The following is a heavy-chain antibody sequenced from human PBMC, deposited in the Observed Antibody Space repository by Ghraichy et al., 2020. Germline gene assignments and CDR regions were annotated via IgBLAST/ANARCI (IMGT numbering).Heavy chain of an antibody. Sequence: SQTLSLTCAVYGGSFSGYYWSWIRQPPGKGLEWIGEINHSGSTNYNPSLKSRVTISVDTSKNQFSLKLSSVTAADTAVYYCADNSSSSVYWGQGTLVTVSS. CDR3: ADNSSSSVY. CDR1: GGSFSGYY. D-gene: IGHD6-6*01. CDR2: INHSGST. J-gene: IGHJ4*02. V-gene: IGHV4-34*01.